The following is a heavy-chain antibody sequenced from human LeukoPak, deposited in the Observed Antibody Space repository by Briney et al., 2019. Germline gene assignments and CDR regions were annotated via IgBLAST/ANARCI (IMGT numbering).Heavy chain of an antibody. CDR2: ISSSSSYI. D-gene: IGHD5-18*01. Sequence: PGGSLRLSCADSGVTFSDYTMKCGRQAPGKGLEWVSSISSSSSYIYYADSVKGRFTISRDNAKNSLSLQMKSLRAEDTAVYYCVRGEYSYGPLDYSYYMDVWGKGTTVTVSS. CDR1: GVTFSDYT. V-gene: IGHV3-21*01. CDR3: VRGEYSYGPLDYSYYMDV. J-gene: IGHJ6*03.